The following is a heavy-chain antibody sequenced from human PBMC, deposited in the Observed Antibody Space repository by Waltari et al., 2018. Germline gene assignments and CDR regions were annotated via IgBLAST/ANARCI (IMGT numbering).Heavy chain of an antibody. J-gene: IGHJ5*02. CDR3: ARCRKDSIVGATGWFDP. Sequence: QVQLQESGPGLVKPSETLSLTCTVSGGSISSYYWSWIRQPPGKGLEWIGYIYDSGNTNYNPSLKSRVTMSLDTSKNQFSLKVSSVTAADTAVYYCARCRKDSIVGATGWFDPWGQGALVTVSS. CDR1: GGSISSYY. V-gene: IGHV4-59*01. CDR2: IYDSGNT. D-gene: IGHD1-26*01.